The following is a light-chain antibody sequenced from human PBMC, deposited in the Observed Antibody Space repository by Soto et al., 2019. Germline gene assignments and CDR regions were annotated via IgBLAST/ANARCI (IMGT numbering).Light chain of an antibody. J-gene: IGKJ4*01. V-gene: IGKV1-9*01. CDR1: QDISDY. CDR2: AAS. CDR3: QQLNSYPLT. Sequence: DIQSTQSPSFLSASVGDRVTITCRASQDISDYLAWYQQRPGKAPKLLIYAASTLQSGVPSRFSGSGSGTEFTLTISSLQPEDFATYSCQQLNSYPLTFGGGTKVDIK.